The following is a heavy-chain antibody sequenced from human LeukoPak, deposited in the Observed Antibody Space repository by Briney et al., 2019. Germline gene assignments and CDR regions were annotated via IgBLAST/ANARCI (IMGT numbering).Heavy chain of an antibody. CDR3: AREDGSGLRAFDV. V-gene: IGHV3-21*01. J-gene: IGHJ3*01. CDR1: GFTFSSYG. CDR2: ISSSSRFS. D-gene: IGHD3-10*01. Sequence: GGSLRLSCAASGFTFSSYGMNWVRQAPGKGLEWVSFISSSSRFSYSPDSLKGRFTISRDNAKNSLFLQMDSLRVEDTAVYYCAREDGSGLRAFDVWGQGTMVTVSS.